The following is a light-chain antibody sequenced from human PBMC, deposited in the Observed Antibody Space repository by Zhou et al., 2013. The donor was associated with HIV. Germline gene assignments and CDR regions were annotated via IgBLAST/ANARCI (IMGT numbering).Light chain of an antibody. CDR3: QHLNSYLLT. Sequence: DIQMTQSPSSLSATVGDRVNFTCRASQNISLYFNWYQQKPGNAPTLLIFAASNLRSGVPSRFRGSGSGTDFTLTISSLQPEDFATYYCQHLNSYLLTFGGGTKVEIK. V-gene: IGKV1-9*01. J-gene: IGKJ4*01. CDR2: AAS. CDR1: QNISLY.